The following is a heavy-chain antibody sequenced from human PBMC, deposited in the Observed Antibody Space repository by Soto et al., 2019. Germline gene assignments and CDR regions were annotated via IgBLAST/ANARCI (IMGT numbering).Heavy chain of an antibody. V-gene: IGHV4-30-2*01. CDR2: IYHSGST. CDR3: ARDLVGEWFDP. CDR1: GGSISSGGYS. D-gene: IGHD2-15*01. J-gene: IGHJ5*02. Sequence: SETLSLTCAVSGGSISSGGYSWSWIRQPPGKGLEWIGYIYHSGSTYYNPSLKSRVTISVDTSKNQFSLKLSSVTAADTAVYYCARDLVGEWFDPWGQGTLVTVSS.